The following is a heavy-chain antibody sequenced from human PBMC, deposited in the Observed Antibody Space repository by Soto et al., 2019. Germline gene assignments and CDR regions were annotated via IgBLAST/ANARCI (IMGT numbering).Heavy chain of an antibody. V-gene: IGHV5-51*01. D-gene: IGHD3-16*01. CDR3: ARHDNYAY. CDR1: GYTFTTYW. CDR2: IYPGNSDT. Sequence: GESLKISCKASGYTFTTYWIGWVRQMPGKGLECMGIIYPGNSDTRYSPSFQGQVTISADESISTVHLQWSSLKASDTAMYYCARHDNYAYWGRGTLVTVSS. J-gene: IGHJ4*02.